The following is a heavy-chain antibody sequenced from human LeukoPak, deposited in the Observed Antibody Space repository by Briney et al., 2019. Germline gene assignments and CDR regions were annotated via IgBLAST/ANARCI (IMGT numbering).Heavy chain of an antibody. CDR3: AALPHYYDSSGYYIDY. CDR2: IVVGSGNT. CDR1: GFTFTSSA. J-gene: IGHJ4*02. D-gene: IGHD3-22*01. Sequence: GASVKVSCKASGFTFTSSAVQWVRQVRGQRLEWIGWIVVGSGNTNYAQKFQERVTITRDMSTSTAYMELSSLRSEDTAVYYCAALPHYYDSSGYYIDYWGQGTLVTVSS. V-gene: IGHV1-58*01.